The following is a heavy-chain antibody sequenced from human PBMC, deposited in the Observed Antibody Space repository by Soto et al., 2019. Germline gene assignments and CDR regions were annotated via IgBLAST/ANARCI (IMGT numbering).Heavy chain of an antibody. D-gene: IGHD6-19*01. V-gene: IGHV5-51*01. CDR3: ARQQWVGCNYFYYGMDV. CDR2: IHPHDSDT. J-gene: IGHJ6*02. Sequence: GESLKISCKGPGYDFTNYWIGWVRQMPGKGLECLGIIHPHDSDTRYSPSFEGQVTISTDKSINTAYLQWSSLKASDSGIYYCARQQWVGCNYFYYGMDVWGQGTTVTVSS. CDR1: GYDFTNYW.